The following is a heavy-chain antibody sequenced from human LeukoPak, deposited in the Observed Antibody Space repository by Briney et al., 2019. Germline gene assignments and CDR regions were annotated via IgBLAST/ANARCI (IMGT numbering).Heavy chain of an antibody. CDR1: GGSFSGYY. V-gene: IGHV4-34*01. J-gene: IGHJ4*02. Sequence: SETLSLTCAVYGGSFSGYYWSWIRQPPGKGLEWIGEINHSGSTNYNPSLKSRVTISVDTSKNQFTLKLSSVTAADTAVYYCARFSSRGYSYGYSYYFDYWGQGTLVTVSS. D-gene: IGHD5-18*01. CDR2: INHSGST. CDR3: ARFSSRGYSYGYSYYFDY.